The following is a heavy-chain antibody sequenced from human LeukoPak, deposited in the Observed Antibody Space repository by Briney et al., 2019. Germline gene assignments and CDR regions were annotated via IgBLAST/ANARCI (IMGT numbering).Heavy chain of an antibody. J-gene: IGHJ6*03. CDR1: GGSISSYY. Sequence: PSETLSLTCTVSGGSISSYYWSWIRQPAGKGLEWIGRIYTSGSTNYNPSLKSRVTMSVDTSKNQFSLKLSSVTAADTAVYYCARGLRSTMVRGVIPFYYYYMDVWGKGTTVTISS. V-gene: IGHV4-4*07. CDR2: IYTSGST. CDR3: ARGLRSTMVRGVIPFYYYYMDV. D-gene: IGHD3-10*01.